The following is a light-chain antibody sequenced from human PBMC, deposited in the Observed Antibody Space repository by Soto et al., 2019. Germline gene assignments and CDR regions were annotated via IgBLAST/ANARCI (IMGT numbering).Light chain of an antibody. CDR2: TAS. V-gene: IGKV1-39*01. CDR1: QSISGY. CDR3: QQGYTTPTT. J-gene: IGKJ5*01. Sequence: IQMTQSPSSLSASVGDRVTITCRASQSISGYLNWYQQKPGRAPKLLIYTASSLQSGVPSRFSGSGSGTDFTLTISSLQPEDFATYHCQQGYTTPTTFGQGTRLE.